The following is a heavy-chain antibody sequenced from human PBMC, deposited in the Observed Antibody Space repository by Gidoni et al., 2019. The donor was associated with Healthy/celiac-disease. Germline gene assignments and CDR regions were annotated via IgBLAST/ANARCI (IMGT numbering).Heavy chain of an antibody. J-gene: IGHJ6*02. CDR1: AFTFADYA. V-gene: IGHV3-9*01. Sequence: EVPLLASGGGLVRPGRSLSLSCAASAFTFADYAMHWFRQAPGKGLEGGSGIGWNSGSIGYADSVKCRFTISRDNAKNSLYLQMNSLRAEDTALYYCAKDSRYVGGYYYYGMDVWGQGTTVTVSS. D-gene: IGHD1-20*01. CDR3: AKDSRYVGGYYYYGMDV. CDR2: IGWNSGSI.